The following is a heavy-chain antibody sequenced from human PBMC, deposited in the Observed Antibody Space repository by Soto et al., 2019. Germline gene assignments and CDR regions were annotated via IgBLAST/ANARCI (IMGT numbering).Heavy chain of an antibody. J-gene: IGHJ4*02. V-gene: IGHV1-18*04. Sequence: ASVKVSCKTSGYTFSNYAISWVRQAPGQGLEWMGWVSPYNGNANYTEKFQGRVSMTTDTSTTTAYMELTSLTSDDTAIYYCAREITRTLGATGYSDQGPPVTGS. CDR1: GYTFSNYA. CDR2: VSPYNGNA. D-gene: IGHD1-26*01. CDR3: AREITRTLGATGY.